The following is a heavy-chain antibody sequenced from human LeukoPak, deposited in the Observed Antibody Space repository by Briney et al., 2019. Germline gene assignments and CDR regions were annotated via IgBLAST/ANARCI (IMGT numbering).Heavy chain of an antibody. V-gene: IGHV5-51*01. CDR2: IYPEDSDT. CDR1: GYRLNHYW. CDR3: ARGAAGTTPDYYYFGLDV. J-gene: IGHJ6*02. Sequence: ESPKIPRNGSGYRLNHYWNDWVRQIPRKGPEWVRSIYPEDSDTRHSPSFQGQVTLSADKSINTAHLQWSSLKASDPAMYYCARGAAGTTPDYYYFGLDVWGQGTTVRVSS. D-gene: IGHD1-7*01.